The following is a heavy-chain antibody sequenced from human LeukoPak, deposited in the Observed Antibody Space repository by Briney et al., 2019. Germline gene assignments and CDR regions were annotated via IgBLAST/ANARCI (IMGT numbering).Heavy chain of an antibody. Sequence: GGSLRLSCSASGFTFSTYAMHWVRQAPGKGLECVSAISTNGGSTYYADSVKGRFTISRDNSKNTLFFQMSSLRAEDTAVYYCVKKMTPGVAVAGHFDYWGQGTLVTVSS. D-gene: IGHD6-19*01. CDR2: ISTNGGST. CDR1: GFTFSTYA. CDR3: VKKMTPGVAVAGHFDY. J-gene: IGHJ4*02. V-gene: IGHV3-64D*06.